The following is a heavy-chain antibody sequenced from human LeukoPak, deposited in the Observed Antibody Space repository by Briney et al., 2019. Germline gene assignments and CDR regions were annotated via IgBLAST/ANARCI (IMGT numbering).Heavy chain of an antibody. CDR2: IWYDGSNK. V-gene: IGHV3-33*01. CDR1: GFTFSSYG. D-gene: IGHD6-19*01. Sequence: GGSLRPSCAASGFTFSSYGMHWVRQAPGKGLGWVAVIWYDGSNKYYADSVKGRFTISRDNSKNTLYLQMNSLRAEDTAVYYCARDQGYSSGWFGYWGQGTLVTVSS. CDR3: ARDQGYSSGWFGY. J-gene: IGHJ4*02.